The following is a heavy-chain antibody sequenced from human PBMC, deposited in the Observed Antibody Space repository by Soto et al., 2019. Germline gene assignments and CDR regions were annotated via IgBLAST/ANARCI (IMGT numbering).Heavy chain of an antibody. Sequence: SETLSLTCNVYRGSISTYYWSWIRQPPGKRMESIGYIYYNGNTNYNPSLKIRVTISVDTSKNQFTLIFNFVTAADTAVYYCARHATRSYDYWGQGTLVTVSS. CDR2: IYYNGNT. J-gene: IGHJ4*02. CDR3: ARHATRSYDY. V-gene: IGHV4-59*08. CDR1: RGSISTYY.